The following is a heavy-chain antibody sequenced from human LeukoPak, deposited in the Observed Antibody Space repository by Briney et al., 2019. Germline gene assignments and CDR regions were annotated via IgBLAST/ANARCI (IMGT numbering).Heavy chain of an antibody. V-gene: IGHV5-51*01. CDR3: ATGFWYSGSYVLLSAI. CDR1: GYSFSNYW. D-gene: IGHD1-26*01. J-gene: IGHJ3*02. Sequence: KHGESLKISCKASGYSFSNYWIARVRQMPGKGLEWMGIIWPGDSDTKYSPSFQGQVTISADRSISTAYLQWSSLKASDSAVYYCATGFWYSGSYVLLSAIWGQGTMVTVSS. CDR2: IWPGDSDT.